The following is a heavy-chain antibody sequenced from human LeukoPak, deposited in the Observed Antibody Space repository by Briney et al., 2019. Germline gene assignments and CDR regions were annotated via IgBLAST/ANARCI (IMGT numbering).Heavy chain of an antibody. CDR3: AKFYYDSSGYDY. CDR2: IYYSGST. CDR1: GGSISSGGYY. V-gene: IGHV4-31*03. Sequence: PSETLSLTCTVSGGSISSGGYYWSWIRQHPGKGLEWIGYIYYSGSTYYNPSLKSRVTISVDTSKNQFSLKLSSVTAADTAAYYCAKFYYDSSGYDYWGQGTLVTVSS. J-gene: IGHJ4*02. D-gene: IGHD3-22*01.